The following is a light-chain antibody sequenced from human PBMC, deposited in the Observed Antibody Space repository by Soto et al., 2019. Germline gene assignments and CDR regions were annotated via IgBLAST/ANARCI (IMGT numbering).Light chain of an antibody. V-gene: IGKV3-20*01. Sequence: EIVLTQSPGTLSLSPRETGTLSCRASQSVSSGYLAWYQQKPGPAPPLLIYGSSNRATGIPDRFSGSGSGTDFTLAISRLEPEDVAVHYCQQYGSSGTFGQGTKVDI. J-gene: IGKJ1*01. CDR3: QQYGSSGT. CDR2: GSS. CDR1: QSVSSGY.